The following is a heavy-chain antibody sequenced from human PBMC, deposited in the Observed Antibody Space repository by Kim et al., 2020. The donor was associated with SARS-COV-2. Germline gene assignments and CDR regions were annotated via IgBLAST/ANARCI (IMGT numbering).Heavy chain of an antibody. D-gene: IGHD2-2*01. CDR3: ARGWYATGGEGGSVRWEHFDY. CDR1: GVSLRGPY. Sequence: SETLSLTCMVSGVSLRGPYWTWLRQAPGKGLEWIGEIDLSGGTKYMPSLKSRVTISLDSSMNQVSLEMTSVTAADTALYFCARGWYATGGEGGSVRWEHFDYWGLGTQVTVSS. J-gene: IGHJ4*02. CDR2: IDLSGGT. V-gene: IGHV4-34*01.